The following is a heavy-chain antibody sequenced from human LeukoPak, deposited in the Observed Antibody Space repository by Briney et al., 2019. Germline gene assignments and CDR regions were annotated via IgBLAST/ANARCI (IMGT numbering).Heavy chain of an antibody. Sequence: PGGSLRLSCAASGFTFSSYAMSWVRQAPGKGLEWVSAISGSGGSTYYADSVKGRFTISRDNSKNTLYLQMNRLRAEDTAVYYYSKKGDIVVVPAALIDYWGQGTLVTVSS. CDR3: SKKGDIVVVPAALIDY. D-gene: IGHD2-2*01. V-gene: IGHV3-23*01. J-gene: IGHJ4*02. CDR2: ISGSGGST. CDR1: GFTFSSYA.